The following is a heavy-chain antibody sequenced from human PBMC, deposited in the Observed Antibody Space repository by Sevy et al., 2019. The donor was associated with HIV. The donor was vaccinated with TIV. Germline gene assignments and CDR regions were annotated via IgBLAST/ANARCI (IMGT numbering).Heavy chain of an antibody. Sequence: GGSLRLSCVVSGFTISNVYLNWVRQAPGKGLEWVGRIKSEAHGGTVDYAAAVEGRFIISRDNSKSTLNLQMNSLKTEDTAEYFCASHSDFDYWGQGALVTVSS. CDR1: GFTISNVY. CDR2: IKSEAHGGTV. CDR3: ASHSDFDY. V-gene: IGHV3-15*07. J-gene: IGHJ4*02.